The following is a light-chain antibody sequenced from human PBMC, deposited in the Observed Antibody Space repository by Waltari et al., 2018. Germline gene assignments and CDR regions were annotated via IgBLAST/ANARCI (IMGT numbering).Light chain of an antibody. V-gene: IGKV3-15*01. CDR2: RAS. Sequence: EIVMTQSPATLSVSPGERATLSCRASQSVSSNLAWYQQKPGQAPRLLIYRASTRATDIPARFSGSGSGTEFTLTISSLQSEDFAGYYCQQYNNWPLTFGGGTKVEIK. CDR3: QQYNNWPLT. J-gene: IGKJ4*01. CDR1: QSVSSN.